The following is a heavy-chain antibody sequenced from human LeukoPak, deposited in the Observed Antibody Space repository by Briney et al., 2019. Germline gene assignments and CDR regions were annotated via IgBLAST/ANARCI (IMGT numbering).Heavy chain of an antibody. V-gene: IGHV3-23*01. CDR2: ISGSGGST. CDR3: AKDRVWNSLDS. Sequence: GGSLRLSCAASGFTFSSYAMSWVRQAPGKGLDWVSAISGSGGSTYYADSVKGRFTISRDNAKNTLYLQMNSLKNDDTAVYYCAKDRVWNSLDSWGQGTLVTVSS. D-gene: IGHD1-7*01. CDR1: GFTFSSYA. J-gene: IGHJ4*02.